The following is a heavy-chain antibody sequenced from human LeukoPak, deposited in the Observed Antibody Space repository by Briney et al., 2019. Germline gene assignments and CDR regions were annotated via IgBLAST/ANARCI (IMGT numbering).Heavy chain of an antibody. Sequence: GGSLRLSCAASGFIFSDYYMSWIRQAPGKGLEWVAYIRPSQNDIYYTESVRGRFTISRDNAKNSLYLQMSSLRADDTAVYYCTSGSSSVGYWGQGTLVTVSS. J-gene: IGHJ4*02. CDR1: GFIFSDYY. CDR3: TSGSSSVGY. CDR2: IRPSQNDI. D-gene: IGHD6-6*01. V-gene: IGHV3-11*01.